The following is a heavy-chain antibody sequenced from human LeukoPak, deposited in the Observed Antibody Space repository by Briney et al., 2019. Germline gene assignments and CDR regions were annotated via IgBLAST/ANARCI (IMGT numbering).Heavy chain of an antibody. Sequence: GGSLRLSCAASGFTFSSYSMNWVRQAPGKGLEWVSSISSSSSYIYYADSVKGRFTISRDNAKNSLYLQMNNLRAEDTAVYYCARGSRGIVVVPAAIRIWGQGTMVTVSS. V-gene: IGHV3-21*01. D-gene: IGHD2-2*02. J-gene: IGHJ3*02. CDR1: GFTFSSYS. CDR3: ARGSRGIVVVPAAIRI. CDR2: ISSSSSYI.